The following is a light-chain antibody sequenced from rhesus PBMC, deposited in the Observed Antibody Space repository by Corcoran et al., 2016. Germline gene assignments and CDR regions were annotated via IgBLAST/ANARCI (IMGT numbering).Light chain of an antibody. CDR3: QQYSSRPPT. CDR1: QGISSW. J-gene: IGKJ4*01. Sequence: DIQMTQSPSSLSASVGDTVTITCRASQGISSWLAWYQQKPGKAPKLLIYKASSLQRGVPSRFSGSGSGTDVTLTISSLQSEDFATYYCQQYSSRPPTFGGGTKVELK. CDR2: KAS. V-gene: IGKV1-22*01.